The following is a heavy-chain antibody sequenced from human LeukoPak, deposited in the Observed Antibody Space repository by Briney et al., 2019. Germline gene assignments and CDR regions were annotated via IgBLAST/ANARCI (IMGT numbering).Heavy chain of an antibody. Sequence: SETLSLTCTVSGGSISSYYWSWIRQPAGKGLEWIGRIYTSGSTNYNPSLKSRVTMSVDTSKNQFSLKLSSVTAADTAVYYCARDYYDSSGGWKGSYYYYMDVWGKGTTVTVSS. CDR3: ARDYYDSSGGWKGSYYYYMDV. CDR1: GGSISSYY. D-gene: IGHD3-22*01. J-gene: IGHJ6*03. CDR2: IYTSGST. V-gene: IGHV4-4*07.